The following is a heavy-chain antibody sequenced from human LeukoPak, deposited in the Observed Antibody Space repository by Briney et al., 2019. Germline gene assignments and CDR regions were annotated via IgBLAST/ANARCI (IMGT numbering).Heavy chain of an antibody. CDR2: INHSGNT. CDR1: GGSFSGYY. CDR3: ARRGGRYYYDSSGYYSVTFDY. D-gene: IGHD3-22*01. J-gene: IGHJ4*02. V-gene: IGHV4-34*01. Sequence: PSETLSLTCAVYGGSFSGYYWSWIRQPPGKGLEWIGEINHSGNTNYNPSLKSRVTISVDTSKNQFSLKLSSVTAADTAVYYCARRGGRYYYDSSGYYSVTFDYWGQGTLVTVSS.